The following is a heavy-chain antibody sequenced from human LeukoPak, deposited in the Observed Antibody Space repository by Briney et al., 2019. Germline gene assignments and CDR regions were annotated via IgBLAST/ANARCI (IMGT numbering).Heavy chain of an antibody. Sequence: GGSLRLSCVVSGFTFSSYWMHWVRQAPGKGLVWVSRINSDGSTANYADSVKGRFTISRDNAKNTLYLQMNSLTGDDTAMYYCTRAGLYRHDYWGQGTPVTVSS. J-gene: IGHJ4*02. V-gene: IGHV3-74*01. D-gene: IGHD3-16*02. CDR3: TRAGLYRHDY. CDR2: INSDGSTA. CDR1: GFTFSSYW.